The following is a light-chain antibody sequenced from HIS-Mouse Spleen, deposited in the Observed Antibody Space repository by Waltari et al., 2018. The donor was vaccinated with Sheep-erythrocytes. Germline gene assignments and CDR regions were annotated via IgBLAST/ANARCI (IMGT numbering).Light chain of an antibody. CDR1: SSDFGSYNL. CDR2: DGS. J-gene: IGLJ3*02. Sequence: QSALTQPASVSGSPGQSITISCTGTSSDFGSYNLVSWYQQHPGKAPKLMIYDGSKRPSGVSNRFSGSKSGNTASLTISGLQAEDEADYYCCSYAGSSTPWVFGGGTKLTVL. CDR3: CSYAGSSTPWV. V-gene: IGLV2-23*01.